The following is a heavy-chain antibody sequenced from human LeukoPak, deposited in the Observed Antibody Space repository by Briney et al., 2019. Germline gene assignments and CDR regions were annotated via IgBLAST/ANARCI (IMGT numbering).Heavy chain of an antibody. CDR2: VKNRGDGMAT. CDR1: TFTKAW. D-gene: IGHD3-16*01. J-gene: IGHJ4*02. Sequence: GGSLRLSCVLSTFTKAWMNWVRQAPGKGLEWVGRVKNRGDGMATDYAAPVKGRFIISRDDSKKTVYLQMDSLKTEVTAFYFCTTEYFGGFEYWGQGTLVTVSS. V-gene: IGHV3-15*07. CDR3: TTEYFGGFEY.